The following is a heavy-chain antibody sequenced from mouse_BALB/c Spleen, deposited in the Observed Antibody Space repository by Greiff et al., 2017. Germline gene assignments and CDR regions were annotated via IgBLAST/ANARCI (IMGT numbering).Heavy chain of an antibody. CDR2: IWGGGST. J-gene: IGHJ4*01. Sequence: QVQLQQSGPGLVAPSQSLSITCTVSGFSLTDYGVSWIRQPPGKGLEWLGVIWGGGSTYYNSALKSRLSISKDNSKSQVFLKMNSLQTDDTAMYYCAKIYYYGSTPYYYAMDYWGQGTSVTVSS. D-gene: IGHD1-1*01. CDR1: GFSLTDYG. V-gene: IGHV2-6-5*01. CDR3: AKIYYYGSTPYYYAMDY.